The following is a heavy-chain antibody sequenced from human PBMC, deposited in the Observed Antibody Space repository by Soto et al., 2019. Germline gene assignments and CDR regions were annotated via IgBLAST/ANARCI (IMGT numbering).Heavy chain of an antibody. V-gene: IGHV3-23*01. D-gene: IGHD3-10*01. CDR3: AKDRRDYYGSGSSDWNDP. Sequence: GGSLRLSCAASRFTFSSHVMTWVRQAPGKGLEWVSSISGSGGSAYYADSVKGRFTISRDNSKNTLYLQMNSLRAEDTAVYYCAKDRRDYYGSGSSDWNDPWGQGTLVTVSS. J-gene: IGHJ5*02. CDR1: RFTFSSHV. CDR2: ISGSGGSA.